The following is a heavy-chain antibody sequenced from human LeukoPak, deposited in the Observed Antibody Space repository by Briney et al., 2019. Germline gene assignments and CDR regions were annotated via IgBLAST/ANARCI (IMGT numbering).Heavy chain of an antibody. Sequence: GGSLRLSCAASGFTFSSNPMTGVRLAPGKGLEWVSAISGSGGSTYYADSVKGRFTISRDNSKNTLYLQMNGLRAEDTAVYYCAKVPTSGYRYGLDHWGQGTLVTVSS. CDR2: ISGSGGST. J-gene: IGHJ4*02. V-gene: IGHV3-23*01. CDR1: GFTFSSNP. CDR3: AKVPTSGYRYGLDH. D-gene: IGHD5-18*01.